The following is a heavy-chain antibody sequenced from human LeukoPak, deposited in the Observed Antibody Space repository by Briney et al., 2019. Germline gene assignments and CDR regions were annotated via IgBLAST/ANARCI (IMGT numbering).Heavy chain of an antibody. J-gene: IGHJ6*03. D-gene: IGHD1-26*01. CDR3: AKGERLGGGYYMDV. CDR1: GFIFSSYW. CDR2: IRYDGSNK. Sequence: GGSLRLSCAASGFIFSSYWMAWVRQAPGKGLEWVAFIRYDGSNKYYADSVKGRFTISRDNSKNTLYLQMNSLRAEDTAVYYCAKGERLGGGYYMDVWGKGTTVTISS. V-gene: IGHV3-30*02.